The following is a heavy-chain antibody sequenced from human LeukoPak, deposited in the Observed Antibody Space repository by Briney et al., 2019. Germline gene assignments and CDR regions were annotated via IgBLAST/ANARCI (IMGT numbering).Heavy chain of an antibody. CDR1: GDSISNNNW. J-gene: IGHJ5*02. V-gene: IGHV4-4*01. Sequence: SETLSLTCAVSGDSISNNNWWTWVRQPPGKGLEWIGETNGGGSSNYSPSLKSRVTISVDKSKNQFSLKLDSVTAADTAVYCCARAKWFDPWGQGTLVTVSS. CDR3: ARAKWFDP. CDR2: TNGGGSS.